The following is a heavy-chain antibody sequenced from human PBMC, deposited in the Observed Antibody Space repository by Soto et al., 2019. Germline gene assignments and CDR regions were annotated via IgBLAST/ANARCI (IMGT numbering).Heavy chain of an antibody. J-gene: IGHJ4*02. V-gene: IGHV3-74*01. CDR3: ARGGSSSWFRGFDY. D-gene: IGHD6-13*01. Sequence: GGSLRLSCAASGFTFSSYWMHWVRQAPGKGLVWVSRIKSDGSSTNCADSVKGRFTISRDNAKNTLYLQMNSLRAEDTAVYYCARGGSSSWFRGFDYWGQGTLVTVSS. CDR1: GFTFSSYW. CDR2: IKSDGSST.